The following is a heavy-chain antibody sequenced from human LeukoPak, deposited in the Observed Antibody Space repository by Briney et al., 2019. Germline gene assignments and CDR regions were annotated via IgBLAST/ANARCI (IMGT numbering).Heavy chain of an antibody. D-gene: IGHD3-10*01. CDR1: VFTFSSYS. CDR3: ASGPIGPRIVDY. Sequence: PGGSLRLSCAASVFTFSSYSMNWVRQAPGKGLEWVSSISSSSSYIYYADSVKGRFTISRDNAKNSLYLQMNSLRAEDTAVYYCASGPIGPRIVDYWGQGTLVTVSS. J-gene: IGHJ4*02. V-gene: IGHV3-21*01. CDR2: ISSSSSYI.